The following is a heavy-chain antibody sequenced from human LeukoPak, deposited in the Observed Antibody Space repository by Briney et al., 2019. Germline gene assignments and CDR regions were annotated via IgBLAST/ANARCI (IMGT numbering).Heavy chain of an antibody. CDR3: ARAGSHDSSGYWSPPPLDY. V-gene: IGHV1-46*01. CDR1: GYTFTSYY. CDR2: INPSGGST. D-gene: IGHD3-22*01. J-gene: IGHJ4*02. Sequence: ASVKVSCKESGYTFTSYYMHWVRQAPGQGLEWMGIINPSGGSTSYAQKFQGRVTMTRDTSTSTVYMELSSLRSEDTAVYYCARAGSHDSSGYWSPPPLDYWGQGTLVTVSS.